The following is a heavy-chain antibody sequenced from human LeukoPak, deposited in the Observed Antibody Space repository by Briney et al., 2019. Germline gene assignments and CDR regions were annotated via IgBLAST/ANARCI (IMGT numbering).Heavy chain of an antibody. CDR2: ISSSSSCT. J-gene: IGHJ4*02. V-gene: IGHV3-11*06. CDR1: GFTFSDYH. CDR3: ARDYFDY. Sequence: GGSLRLSCAASGFTFSDYHMSWIRQAPGKGLEWVSYISSSSSCTNYADSVKGRFTISRDNAKNSLYLQMNSLRAEDTAVYYCARDYFDYWGQGTLVTVSS.